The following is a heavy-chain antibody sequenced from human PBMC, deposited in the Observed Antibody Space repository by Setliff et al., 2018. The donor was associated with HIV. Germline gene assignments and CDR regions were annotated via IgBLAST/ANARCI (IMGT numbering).Heavy chain of an antibody. CDR1: GASIGSSTYY. J-gene: IGHJ6*03. Sequence: PSETLSLTCTVSGASIGSSTYYWGWIRQLPGKGLEWIGEINHSGSTNYNPSLKSRVTISVDTSKSQFSLNLTSVTAADTAVYYCARGLSITVFGVVRTGYYMGVWGKGTTVTVSS. CDR3: ARGLSITVFGVVRTGYYMGV. D-gene: IGHD3-3*01. CDR2: INHSGST. V-gene: IGHV4-39*07.